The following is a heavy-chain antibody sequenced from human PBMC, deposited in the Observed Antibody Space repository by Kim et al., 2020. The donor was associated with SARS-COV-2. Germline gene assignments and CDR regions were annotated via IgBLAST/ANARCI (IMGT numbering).Heavy chain of an antibody. CDR2: IYYSGST. CDR1: GGSISSYY. V-gene: IGHV4-59*01. CDR3: ARVTPYSSGWVYYYYGMDV. Sequence: SETLSLTCTVSGGSISSYYWSWIRQPPGKGLEWIGYIYYSGSTNYNPSLKSRVTISVDTSKNQFSLKLSSVTAADTAVYYCARVTPYSSGWVYYYYGMDVWGQGTTVTVSS. D-gene: IGHD6-19*01. J-gene: IGHJ6*02.